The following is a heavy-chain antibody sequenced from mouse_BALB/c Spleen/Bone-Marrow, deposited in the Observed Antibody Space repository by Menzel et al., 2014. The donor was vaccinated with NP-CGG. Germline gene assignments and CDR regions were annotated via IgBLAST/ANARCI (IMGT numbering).Heavy chain of an antibody. CDR1: GHTFTGYW. D-gene: IGHD1-1*01. CDR2: INPSNGRT. V-gene: IGHV1S81*02. Sequence: VQLQESGAELVKPGASVKLSCKASGHTFTGYWMHWVKQRPGQGLEWIGEINPSNGRTNYNEKFNSLATLTVDKSSSTAYMQLSSLTSEDSAVFYCARLIYGSSYIGDFWCQATSVTVAS. CDR3: ARLIYGSSYIGDF. J-gene: IGHJ4*01.